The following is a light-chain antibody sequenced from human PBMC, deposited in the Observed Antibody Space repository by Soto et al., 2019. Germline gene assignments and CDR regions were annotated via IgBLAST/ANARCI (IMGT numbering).Light chain of an antibody. V-gene: IGKV1D-13*01. Sequence: AIQLTQSPSSLSASVGDRVTITCRASQGISSALAWYQQKPGKAPKLLIYDASSLESGVPSRFSGGGSGTDFTLTISSLQPEDFATYYCQQFNNYPSWTFGQGTKVEIK. CDR2: DAS. J-gene: IGKJ1*01. CDR1: QGISSA. CDR3: QQFNNYPSWT.